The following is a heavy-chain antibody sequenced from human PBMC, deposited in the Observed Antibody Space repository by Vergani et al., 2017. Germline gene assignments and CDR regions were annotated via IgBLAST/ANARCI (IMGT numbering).Heavy chain of an antibody. CDR3: ARPSAPGDYDALDI. Sequence: QVQLVQSGAEVKKPGSSVKVSCKASGGTFSSYAISWVRQAPGKGLEWVSVISYDGNKKNYADSVKGRFTISRDNSKNTLYLEMNALRAEDTAVYHCARPSAPGDYDALDIWGQGTMVTVSS. CDR1: GGTFSSYA. V-gene: IGHV3-30*04. D-gene: IGHD4-17*01. J-gene: IGHJ3*02. CDR2: ISYDGNKK.